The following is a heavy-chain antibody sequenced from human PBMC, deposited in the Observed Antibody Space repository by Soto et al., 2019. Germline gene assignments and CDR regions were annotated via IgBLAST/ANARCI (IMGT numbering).Heavy chain of an antibody. CDR1: GGSISSGNC. CDR2: IYHSGST. D-gene: IGHD3-10*01. J-gene: IGHJ4*02. CDR3: ARELLYGSGSYYNRRFDF. Sequence: SETLPLTCAASGGSISSGNCWSWARQPPGKGLEWVVEIYHSGSTNYTPSLKSRVAIAEDKSQNQCSLTLSSVTAADTAVYYCARELLYGSGSYYNRRFDFWRQGTLVT. V-gene: IGHV4-4*02.